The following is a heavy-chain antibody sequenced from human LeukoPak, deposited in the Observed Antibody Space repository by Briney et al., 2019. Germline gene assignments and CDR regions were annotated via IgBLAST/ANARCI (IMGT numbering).Heavy chain of an antibody. CDR2: IYSGGST. J-gene: IGHJ4*02. Sequence: GGSLRLSCAASGFTVSSNYMSWVRQAPGKGLEWVSVIYSGGSTYYADSVKGRFTISRGNSKNTLYLQMNSLRAEDTAVYYCARDFSSSADYWGQGTLVTVSS. D-gene: IGHD6-13*01. CDR1: GFTVSSNY. CDR3: ARDFSSSADY. V-gene: IGHV3-53*01.